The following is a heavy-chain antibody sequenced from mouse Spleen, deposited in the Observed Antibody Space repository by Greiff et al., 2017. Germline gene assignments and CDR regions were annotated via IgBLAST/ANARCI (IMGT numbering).Heavy chain of an antibody. V-gene: IGHV2-2*01. Sequence: VQLQQSGPGLVQPSQSLSITCTVSGFSLTSYGVHWVRQSPGKGLEWLGVIWSGGSTDYNAAFISRLSISKDNSKSQVFFKMNSLQADDTAIYYCARMLSMITTSGFAYWGQGTLVTVSA. CDR1: GFSLTSYG. CDR2: IWSGGST. D-gene: IGHD2-4*01. CDR3: ARMLSMITTSGFAY. J-gene: IGHJ3*01.